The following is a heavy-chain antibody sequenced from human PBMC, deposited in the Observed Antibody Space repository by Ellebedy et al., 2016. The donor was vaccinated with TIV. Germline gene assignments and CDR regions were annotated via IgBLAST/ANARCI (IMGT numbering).Heavy chain of an antibody. Sequence: MPSETLSLTCTVSGYSISSGYFWSWIRQPPGKGLEWIGSVFHSGNTYYNPSLKSRVTISVDTSKNQFSRNLRSVTAAATAVYYCARDSMSYRFDPWGQGTLVTVSS. J-gene: IGHJ5*02. CDR1: GYSISSGYF. V-gene: IGHV4-38-2*02. CDR3: ARDSMSYRFDP. CDR2: VFHSGNT.